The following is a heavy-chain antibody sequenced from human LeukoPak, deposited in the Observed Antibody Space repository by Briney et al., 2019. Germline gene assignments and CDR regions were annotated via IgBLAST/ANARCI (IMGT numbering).Heavy chain of an antibody. CDR2: ISGSGGTT. V-gene: IGHV3-23*01. Sequence: PGGSLRLSCAASGFTFSNYAMSWVRQAPGKGLECVSTISGSGGTTYYADSVQGRFTISRDNSKNTLYLQMNSLRAEDTAVYYCANGGGVVVPAAMGNFWGQGTLVTVSS. CDR1: GFTFSNYA. CDR3: ANGGGVVVPAAMGNF. D-gene: IGHD2-2*01. J-gene: IGHJ4*02.